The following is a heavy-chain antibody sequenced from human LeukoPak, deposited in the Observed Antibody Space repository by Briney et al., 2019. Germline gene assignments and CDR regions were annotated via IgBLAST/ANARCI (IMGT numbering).Heavy chain of an antibody. CDR2: IQYDGTNK. D-gene: IGHD2-21*01. CDR3: AKADGSDDLAF. V-gene: IGHV3-30*02. CDR1: GFTFTNHG. Sequence: GGSLRLSCVASGFTFTNHGLHWVRQAPGKGLEWVAYIQYDGTNKYYADSVKGRFTISRDNSKNTLYIQMNSLRPEDTAVYYCAKADGSDDLAFWGQGTLVTVSS. J-gene: IGHJ4*02.